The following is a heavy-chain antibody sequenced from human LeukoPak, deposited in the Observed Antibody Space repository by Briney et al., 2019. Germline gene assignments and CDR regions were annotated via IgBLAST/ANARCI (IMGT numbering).Heavy chain of an antibody. J-gene: IGHJ4*02. CDR2: ISGSGGST. CDR1: GFTFSSYA. CDR3: ARDSAYYSTSSFVDY. D-gene: IGHD6-6*01. V-gene: IGHV3-23*01. Sequence: GGSLRLSCAASGFTFSSYAMSWVRQAPGKGLEWVSAISGSGGSTYYADSVKGRFTISRDNAKNSLYLQMNSLRAEDTAVYYCARDSAYYSTSSFVDYWGQGTLVTVSS.